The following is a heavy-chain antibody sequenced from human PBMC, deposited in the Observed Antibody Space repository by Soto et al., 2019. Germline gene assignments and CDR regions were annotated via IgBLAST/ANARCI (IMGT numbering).Heavy chain of an antibody. CDR1: GGSISTVDYW. D-gene: IGHD7-27*01. CDR3: ARGPSGDKVDS. Sequence: PSETLSLTCTVSGGSISTVDYWWSWIRQSPDMGLEWIGHIFDGGRTYNIPSLESRVTMSVDTSKSQLSLTLSSFSAADTAVYYCARGPSGDKVDSWGQGTLVTVSS. CDR2: IFDGGRT. V-gene: IGHV4-30-4*01. J-gene: IGHJ4*02.